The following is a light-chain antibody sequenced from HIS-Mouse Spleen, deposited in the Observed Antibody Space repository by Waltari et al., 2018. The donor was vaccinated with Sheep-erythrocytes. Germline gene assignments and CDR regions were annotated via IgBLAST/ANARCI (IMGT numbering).Light chain of an antibody. CDR2: KDS. CDR1: ALPKQY. V-gene: IGLV3-25*03. CDR3: QSADSSGIWV. Sequence: SYELPQPPSVSVSPGHTARITCSGDALPKQYAYWYQQKPGQAPGLVIYKDSERPSGIPERFSGSSSGTTVTLTISGVQAEDEADYYCQSADSSGIWVFGGGTKLTVL. J-gene: IGLJ3*02.